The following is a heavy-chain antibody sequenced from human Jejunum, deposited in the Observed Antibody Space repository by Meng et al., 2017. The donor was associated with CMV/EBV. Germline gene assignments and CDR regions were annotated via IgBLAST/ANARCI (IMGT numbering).Heavy chain of an antibody. V-gene: IGHV3-33*01. CDR2: LWYDGSRK. CDR3: ARDNDGSSHYSQFDY. Sequence: SGFPFNSYGIHWVRQFPGKWLEWVAVLWYDGSRKYFADSVQGRFSISRDDSKNTVYLQMNSLSAEDTAVYYCARDNDGSSHYSQFDYWGQGTLVTVSS. J-gene: IGHJ4*02. CDR1: GFPFNSYG. D-gene: IGHD3-22*01.